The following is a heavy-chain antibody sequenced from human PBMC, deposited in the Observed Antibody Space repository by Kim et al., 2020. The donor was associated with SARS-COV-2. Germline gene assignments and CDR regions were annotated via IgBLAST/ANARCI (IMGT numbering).Heavy chain of an antibody. CDR2: IIPILGIA. V-gene: IGHV1-69*04. D-gene: IGHD6-6*01. Sequence: SVKVSCKASGGTFSSYAISWVRQAPGQGLEWMGRIIPILGIANYAQKFQGRVTITADKSTSTAYMELSSLRSEDTAVYYCARSGGEAAPPLYYGMDVWGQGTTVTVSS. CDR3: ARSGGEAAPPLYYGMDV. J-gene: IGHJ6*02. CDR1: GGTFSSYA.